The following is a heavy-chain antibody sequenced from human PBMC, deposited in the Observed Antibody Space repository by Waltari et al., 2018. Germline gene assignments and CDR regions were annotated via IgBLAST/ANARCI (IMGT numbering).Heavy chain of an antibody. Sequence: QVQLVQSGAEVKKPGASVKVSCKASGYTFTSYAINWVRQATGQGLEWMGWMNPNSGNTGYAQKFQGRVTMTRNTSISTAYMELSSLRSEDTAVYYCARGRYDFWSGYYQGAFDIWGQGTMVTVSS. CDR2: MNPNSGNT. J-gene: IGHJ3*02. CDR3: ARGRYDFWSGYYQGAFDI. CDR1: GYTFTSYA. D-gene: IGHD3-3*01. V-gene: IGHV1-8*01.